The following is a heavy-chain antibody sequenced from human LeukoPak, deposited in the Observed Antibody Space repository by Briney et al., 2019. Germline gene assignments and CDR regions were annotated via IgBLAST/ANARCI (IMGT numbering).Heavy chain of an antibody. D-gene: IGHD1-20*01. CDR2: IYSGGGI. CDR1: GFSVYNNY. V-gene: IGHV3-66*04. CDR3: AKPITGTTFSAY. Sequence: PGGSLRLSCAASGFSVYNNYMTWVRQAPGKGLEWVSRIYSGGGIHYADSVKGRFTISRDSSKNTLYLQMNSLRADDTAVYYCAKPITGTTFSAYWGQGTLVTVSS. J-gene: IGHJ4*02.